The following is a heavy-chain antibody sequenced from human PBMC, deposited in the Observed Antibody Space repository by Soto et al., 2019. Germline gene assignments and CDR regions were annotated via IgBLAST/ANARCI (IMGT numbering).Heavy chain of an antibody. CDR2: ASYRSRWYY. V-gene: IGHV6-1*01. J-gene: IGHJ6*02. CDR3: ARSLPGPLWDGMDV. CDR1: GDSVSSTSAT. Sequence: PSQTLSLTCAISGDSVSSTSATWTWIRQSPSRGLEWPGRASYRSRWYYDYAVSVNGRIDIRPDTSKNQFSLHLSSVTPEDTAVYYCARSLPGPLWDGMDVWGQGTTVTVSS. D-gene: IGHD3-16*01.